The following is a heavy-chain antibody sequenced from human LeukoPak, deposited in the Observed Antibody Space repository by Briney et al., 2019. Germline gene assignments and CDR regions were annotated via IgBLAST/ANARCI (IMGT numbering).Heavy chain of an antibody. CDR3: ARGGIAAAGYFDY. V-gene: IGHV4-34*01. CDR2: INHSGST. CDR1: GGSFSGYY. Sequence: SETLSLTCAVYGGSFSGYYWSWIRQPPGKGLEWIGEINHSGSTNYNPSLKSRVTISVDTSKNQFSLKLSSVTAADTAVYYCARGGIAAAGYFDYWGQGTLVTVSS. J-gene: IGHJ4*02. D-gene: IGHD6-13*01.